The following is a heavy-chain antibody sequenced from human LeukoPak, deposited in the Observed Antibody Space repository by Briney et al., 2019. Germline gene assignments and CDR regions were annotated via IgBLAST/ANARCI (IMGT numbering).Heavy chain of an antibody. CDR3: ARGGNRGYRAAYYFDY. V-gene: IGHV3-74*01. J-gene: IGHJ4*02. D-gene: IGHD5-12*01. Sequence: SGGSLRLSCAASGFTFSSYWMHWVRQAPGKGLVWVSRINSDGSSTSYADSVKGRFTISRDNAKNTLYLQMNSLRAEDTAVYYCARGGNRGYRAAYYFDYWGQGTLVTVSS. CDR1: GFTFSSYW. CDR2: INSDGSST.